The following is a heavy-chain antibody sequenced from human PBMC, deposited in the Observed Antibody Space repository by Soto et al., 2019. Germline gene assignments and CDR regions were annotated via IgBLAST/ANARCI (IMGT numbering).Heavy chain of an antibody. J-gene: IGHJ4*02. CDR3: ARVRWTVAGPGHFDY. V-gene: IGHV4-59*01. CDR1: GGSISSYY. Sequence: QVQLQESGPGLVKPSKTLSLTCTVSGGSISSYYWSWIRQPPGKGLEWIGYIYYSGSTNYNPSLKSRVTISVDTSKNQFSLKLSSVTAADTAVYYCARVRWTVAGPGHFDYWGQGTLVTVSS. D-gene: IGHD6-19*01. CDR2: IYYSGST.